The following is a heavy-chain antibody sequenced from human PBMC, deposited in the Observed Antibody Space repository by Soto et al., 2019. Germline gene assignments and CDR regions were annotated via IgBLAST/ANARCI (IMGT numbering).Heavy chain of an antibody. J-gene: IGHJ5*02. CDR3: ARGRGRYSSGWSWFDP. CDR1: GGTIRSPDW. CDR2: IFQSGST. D-gene: IGHD6-19*01. Sequence: TLSLTCGVSGGTIRSPDWWTWVRQPPGKGLEWIGEIFQSGSTNYTPSLESRVTISVDKSKNQFSLTLTSVTAADTAVYFCARGRGRYSSGWSWFDPWGQGILVTVSS. V-gene: IGHV4-4*01.